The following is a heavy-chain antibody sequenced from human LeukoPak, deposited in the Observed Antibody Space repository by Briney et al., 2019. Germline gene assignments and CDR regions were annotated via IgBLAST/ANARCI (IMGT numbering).Heavy chain of an antibody. CDR1: GFTFSSYA. D-gene: IGHD3-22*01. J-gene: IGHJ4*02. V-gene: IGHV3-30-3*01. Sequence: GGSLRLSCAASGFTFSSYAMHWVRQAPGKGLEWVAVISYDGSNKYYADSVKGRFTISRDNSKNTLYLQMNSLRAEDMALYYCAKGDSYYDSSGYLIDYWGQGTLVTVSS. CDR2: ISYDGSNK. CDR3: AKGDSYYDSSGYLIDY.